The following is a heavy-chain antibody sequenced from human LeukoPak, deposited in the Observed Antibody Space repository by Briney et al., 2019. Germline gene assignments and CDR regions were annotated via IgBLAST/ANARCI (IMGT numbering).Heavy chain of an antibody. V-gene: IGHV3-66*02. J-gene: IGHJ4*02. Sequence: GGSLRLPCAVSGFTVSSNYMSWVRQAPGKGLEWVSVIYSGGSTYYADSVKGRFTISRDNSKNTLYLQMNSLRAEDPAVYYCARDTNGDVGGFDYWGQGTLVTVSS. D-gene: IGHD2-8*01. CDR3: ARDTNGDVGGFDY. CDR2: IYSGGST. CDR1: GFTVSSNY.